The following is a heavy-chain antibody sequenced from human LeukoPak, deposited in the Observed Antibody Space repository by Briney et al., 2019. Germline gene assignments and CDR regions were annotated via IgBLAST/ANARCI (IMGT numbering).Heavy chain of an antibody. V-gene: IGHV3-23*01. Sequence: GGSLRLSCAASGFTCSNSAMSWARQAPGKGLEWVSGISGSGGSTYYAESVKGRFTISRDNSKNTLYLQMNSLRAEDTAVYYCAKDRTSSPGDYWGQGTLVTVSS. CDR2: ISGSGGST. CDR3: AKDRTSSPGDY. CDR1: GFTCSNSA. J-gene: IGHJ4*02. D-gene: IGHD6-6*01.